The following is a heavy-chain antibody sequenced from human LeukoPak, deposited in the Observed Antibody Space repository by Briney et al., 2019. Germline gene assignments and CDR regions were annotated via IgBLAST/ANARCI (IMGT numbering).Heavy chain of an antibody. V-gene: IGHV3-7*01. Sequence: GGSLRLSCAASGFTFSRYWMTWVRRAPGKGLEWVANIKEDGSETHYVDSVKGRFTVSRDNAKNSLYLQMNSLTAEDTAVYYCARGGGTFDYWGQGTLVIVSS. CDR2: IKEDGSET. CDR3: ARGGGTFDY. J-gene: IGHJ4*02. D-gene: IGHD3-16*01. CDR1: GFTFSRYW.